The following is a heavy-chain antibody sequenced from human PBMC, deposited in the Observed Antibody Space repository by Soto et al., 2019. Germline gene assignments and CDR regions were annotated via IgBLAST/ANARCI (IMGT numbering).Heavy chain of an antibody. Sequence: SETLSLTCTVSGGSISSYYWNWIRQPPGKGLEWIGYIYYSGNTNYNPSLKSRVTISVDTSKNHFSLKLTSVTAADTAVYYCARHPAYCSGGICHTDRWGQGTLVTVSS. V-gene: IGHV4-59*08. CDR1: GGSISSYY. D-gene: IGHD2-15*01. CDR3: ARHPAYCSGGICHTDR. CDR2: IYYSGNT. J-gene: IGHJ5*02.